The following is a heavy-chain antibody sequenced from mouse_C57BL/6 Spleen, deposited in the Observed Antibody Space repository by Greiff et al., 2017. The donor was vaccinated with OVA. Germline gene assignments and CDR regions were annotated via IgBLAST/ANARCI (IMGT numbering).Heavy chain of an antibody. V-gene: IGHV1-50*01. D-gene: IGHD1-1*01. CDR2: IYPSDSYT. J-gene: IGHJ3*01. Sequence: VQLQQPGAELVKPGASVKLSCKASGYTFSSYWMQWVKQRPGKGLEWIGEIYPSDSYTNYNPKFKGKATLTVYTYSSTAYMQLSSLTSEDSAVCDCARYYGSSYSAWFAYWGQGTLVTVSA. CDR3: ARYYGSSYSAWFAY. CDR1: GYTFSSYW.